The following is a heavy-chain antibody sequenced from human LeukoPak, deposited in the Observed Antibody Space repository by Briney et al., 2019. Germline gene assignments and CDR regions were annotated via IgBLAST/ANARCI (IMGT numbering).Heavy chain of an antibody. Sequence: ASVTVSCKASGYTFTGYYMHWVRQAPGQGLEWMGWINPNSGGTNYAQKFQGRVTITRDTSISTAYMELSRLRSDDTAVYYCARINSGSYYGWGTISYMDVWGKGTTVTISS. D-gene: IGHD1-26*01. J-gene: IGHJ6*03. V-gene: IGHV1-2*02. CDR3: ARINSGSYYGWGTISYMDV. CDR1: GYTFTGYY. CDR2: INPNSGGT.